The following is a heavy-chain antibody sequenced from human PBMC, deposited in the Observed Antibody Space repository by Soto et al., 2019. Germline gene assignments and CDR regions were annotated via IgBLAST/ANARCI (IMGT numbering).Heavy chain of an antibody. CDR3: ASSPRGYDYY. CDR2: INPDGSYT. V-gene: IGHV3-74*01. J-gene: IGHJ4*02. CDR1: GFTFSSYW. Sequence: GGSLRLSCAASGFTFSSYWMHWVRQAPGKGLVWVSCINPDGSYTNYADSVKGRFTISRDNAKNTLYLQMNSLRAEDTAVYYCASSPRGYDYYWGPGTLVTVSS. D-gene: IGHD5-12*01.